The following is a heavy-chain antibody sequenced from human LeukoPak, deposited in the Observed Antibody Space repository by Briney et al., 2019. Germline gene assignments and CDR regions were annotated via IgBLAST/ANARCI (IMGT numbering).Heavy chain of an antibody. CDR1: GGSISSGDYY. CDR3: ARDLGDGYTNDY. J-gene: IGHJ4*02. CDR2: IYYSGST. V-gene: IGHV4-30-4*08. D-gene: IGHD5-24*01. Sequence: SQTLSLTCTVSGGSISSGDYYWSWIRQPPGKGLEWIGYIYYSGSTYYNPSLKSRVTISVGMSKNQFSLKLSSVTAADTAVYYCARDLGDGYTNDYWGQGTLVTVSS.